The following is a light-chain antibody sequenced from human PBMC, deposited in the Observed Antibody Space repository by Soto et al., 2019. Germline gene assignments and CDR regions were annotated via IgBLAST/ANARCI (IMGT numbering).Light chain of an antibody. CDR1: QSVSSW. CDR2: GAS. J-gene: IGKJ1*01. CDR3: QQYNSHGT. V-gene: IGKV1-5*01. Sequence: DIQMTQSPSTLSASVGDRITITCRASQSVSSWLAWYQQKPGIAPKLLIYGASSLEGGVPSRFSGSGSGTEFTLTISSLQPDDFATYYCQQYNSHGTFGQGTKVDIK.